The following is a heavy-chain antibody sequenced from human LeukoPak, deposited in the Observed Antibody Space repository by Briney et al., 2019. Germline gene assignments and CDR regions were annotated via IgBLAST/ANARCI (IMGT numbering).Heavy chain of an antibody. CDR1: GYSFTSYW. D-gene: IGHD3-9*01. CDR2: IYPGDSDT. V-gene: IGHV5-51*01. J-gene: IGHJ4*02. Sequence: GESLKISCKVSGYSFTSYWIGWVRQMPGKGLEWMGIIYPGDSDTRYSPSFQGQVTISADKSISTAYLQWSSLKASDTAMYYCARRPRGRHCDILTGHFDYWGQGTLVTVSS. CDR3: ARRPRGRHCDILTGHFDY.